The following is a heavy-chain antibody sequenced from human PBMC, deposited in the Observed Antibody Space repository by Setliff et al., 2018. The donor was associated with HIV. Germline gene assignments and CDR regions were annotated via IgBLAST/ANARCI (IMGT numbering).Heavy chain of an antibody. Sequence: SETLSLTCTVSGGSISSYYWSWIRQPPGKGLEWIGYIYYSGSTNYNPSLKSRVTISVDTSKNQFSLKLSSVTAADTAVYYCARGLPYSSGYVDAFDIWGQGTMVTVSS. CDR3: ARGLPYSSGYVDAFDI. CDR1: GGSISSYY. CDR2: IYYSGST. J-gene: IGHJ3*02. D-gene: IGHD3-22*01. V-gene: IGHV4-59*01.